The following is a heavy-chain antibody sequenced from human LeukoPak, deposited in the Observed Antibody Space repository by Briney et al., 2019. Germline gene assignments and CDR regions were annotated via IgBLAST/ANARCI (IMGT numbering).Heavy chain of an antibody. J-gene: IGHJ4*02. CDR3: ARAFHTRGVDY. D-gene: IGHD2/OR15-2a*01. CDR1: GGSISSYY. Sequence: SETLSLTCTVSGGSISSYYWSWIRQPPGKGLEWIGYIYYSGSTNYNPSLKSRVTISVDTSKNQFSLKLSSVTAADTAVYYCARAFHTRGVDYWGQGTLVTVSS. V-gene: IGHV4-59*01. CDR2: IYYSGST.